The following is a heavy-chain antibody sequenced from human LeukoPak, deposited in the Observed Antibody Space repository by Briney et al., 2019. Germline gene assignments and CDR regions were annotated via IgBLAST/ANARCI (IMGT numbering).Heavy chain of an antibody. V-gene: IGHV3-7*02. D-gene: IGHD1-1*01. J-gene: IGHJ6*02. CDR3: ASVQTTTFYYYGMDV. CDR2: IKQDGSEK. Sequence: PGGSLRLSCAASGFTFSSYWISWVRQAPGKGLEWVANIKQDGSEKYYVDSVKGRFTISRDNAKNSLYLQMNSLRAEDTAVYYCASVQTTTFYYYGMDVWGQGTTVTVSS. CDR1: GFTFSSYW.